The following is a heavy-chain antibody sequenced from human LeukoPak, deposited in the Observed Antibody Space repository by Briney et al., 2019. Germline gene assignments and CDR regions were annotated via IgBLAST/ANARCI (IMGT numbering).Heavy chain of an antibody. CDR2: INHSGST. V-gene: IGHV4-34*01. Sequence: SETLSLTCAVCGGSFSGYYWSWIRQPPGKGLEWIGEINHSGSTNYNPSLKSRVTISVDTSKNQFSLKLSSVTAADTAVYYCASRAYYYYDRGYYFDYWGQGTLVTVSS. CDR3: ASRAYYYYDRGYYFDY. J-gene: IGHJ4*02. D-gene: IGHD3-22*01. CDR1: GGSFSGYY.